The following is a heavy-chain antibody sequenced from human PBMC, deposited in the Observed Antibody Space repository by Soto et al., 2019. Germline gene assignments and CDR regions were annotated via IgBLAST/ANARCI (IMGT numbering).Heavy chain of an antibody. CDR1: GFTFNRHA. D-gene: IGHD4-17*01. J-gene: IGHJ6*02. CDR2: LSDSGGSI. CDR3: ANPTVTTPYYYYGMDV. Sequence: AGGSLRLSCAASGFTFNRHAMTWVLQAPWKGLEWVSGLSDSGGSIYYADSVKGRFTISKDNSMNTLYLQMNTLRAEDTAVYYCANPTVTTPYYYYGMDVWGQGTTVTVSS. V-gene: IGHV3-23*01.